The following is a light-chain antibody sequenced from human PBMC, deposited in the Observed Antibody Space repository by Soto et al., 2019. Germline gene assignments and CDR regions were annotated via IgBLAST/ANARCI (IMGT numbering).Light chain of an antibody. J-gene: IGLJ2*01. Sequence: QSALTQPPPASGSPGQSVTISCTGTSSDIGNYNYVSWYQQHPHKAPKLVIYEVNKRPSGVPDRFSGSKSGNTASLTVSGLQAEDEADYYCTSYAGYNNPVIFGGGTKLTVL. CDR1: SSDIGNYNY. CDR3: TSYAGYNNPVI. V-gene: IGLV2-8*01. CDR2: EVN.